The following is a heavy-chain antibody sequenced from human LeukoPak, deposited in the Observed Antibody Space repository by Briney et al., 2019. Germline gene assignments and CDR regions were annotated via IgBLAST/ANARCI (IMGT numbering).Heavy chain of an antibody. J-gene: IGHJ4*02. D-gene: IGHD5-24*01. CDR1: GGSISSSSYY. CDR2: IYYSGST. Sequence: SETLSLTCTVSGGSISSSSYYWGWIRQPPGKGLEWIGCIYYSGSTYYNPSLKSRVTISVDTSKNQFSLKLSSVTAADTAVYYCARRRMANPFDYWGQGTLVTVSS. CDR3: ARRRMANPFDY. V-gene: IGHV4-39*01.